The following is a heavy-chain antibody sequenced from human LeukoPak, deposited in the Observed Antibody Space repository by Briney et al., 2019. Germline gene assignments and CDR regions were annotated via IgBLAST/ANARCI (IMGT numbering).Heavy chain of an antibody. Sequence: ASVKGSCKASGYTFTSYYMHWVRQAPGQGLEWMGIINPSGGSSSYAQKFKDRVTMTRDTPTSTVYMELSSLRSEDTDVYYCARGRRETQRWLQIRGELYFVYWGQGTRVTVSS. CDR2: INPSGGSS. CDR1: GYTFTSYY. D-gene: IGHD5-24*01. V-gene: IGHV1-46*01. CDR3: ARGRRETQRWLQIRGELYFVY. J-gene: IGHJ4*02.